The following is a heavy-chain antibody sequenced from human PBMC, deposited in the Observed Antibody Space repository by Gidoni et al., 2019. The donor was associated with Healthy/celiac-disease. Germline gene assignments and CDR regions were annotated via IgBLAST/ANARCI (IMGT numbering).Heavy chain of an antibody. CDR3: ARVGGSLYSGYEPLSPDY. D-gene: IGHD5-12*01. CDR2: INPNSGGT. CDR1: GYTFTGYY. V-gene: IGHV1-2*06. Sequence: QVQLVQSGAEVKKPGASVKVSCKASGYTFTGYYMHWVRQAPGQGLEWMGRINPNSGGTNYAQKFQGRVTMTRDTSISTAYMELSRLRSDDTAVYYCARVGGSLYSGYEPLSPDYWGQGTLVTVSS. J-gene: IGHJ4*02.